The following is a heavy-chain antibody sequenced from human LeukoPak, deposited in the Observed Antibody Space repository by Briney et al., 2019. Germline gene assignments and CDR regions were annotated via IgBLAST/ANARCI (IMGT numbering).Heavy chain of an antibody. J-gene: IGHJ4*02. V-gene: IGHV3-30*18. CDR2: ISYDGSNK. CDR1: GFTFSSYG. CDR3: AKAFGWELTDSVVY. Sequence: GGSLRLSCAASGFTFSSYGIHWVRQAPGKGLEWVAVISYDGSNKYYADSVKGRFTISRDNSKNTLYLQMNSLRPEDTAMYYCAKAFGWELTDSVVYWGQGTLVTVSS. D-gene: IGHD1-26*01.